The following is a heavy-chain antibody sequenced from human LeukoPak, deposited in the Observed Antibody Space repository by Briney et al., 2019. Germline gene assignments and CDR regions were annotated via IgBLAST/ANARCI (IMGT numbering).Heavy chain of an antibody. CDR2: IWYDGSNK. Sequence: GRSLRLSCAASGFTFSSHGMHWVRQAPGKGLEWVAVIWYDGSNKYYADSVKGRFTISRDNSKNTLYLQMNSLRAEDTAMYYCARDSRYGSGSYFNYWGQGTLVTVSS. CDR3: ARDSRYGSGSYFNY. D-gene: IGHD3-10*01. J-gene: IGHJ4*02. CDR1: GFTFSSHG. V-gene: IGHV3-33*01.